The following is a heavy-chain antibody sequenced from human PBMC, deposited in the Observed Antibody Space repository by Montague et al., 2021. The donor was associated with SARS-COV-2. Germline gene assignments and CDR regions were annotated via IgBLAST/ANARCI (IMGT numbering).Heavy chain of an antibody. CDR1: GGSISSYY. CDR3: TGGFDY. J-gene: IGHJ4*02. CDR2: IYYSGST. V-gene: IGHV4-59*08. Sequence: SETLSLTCTVSGGSISSYYWSWIRQPPGKGLEWIGYIYYSGSTNYNPSLKSRVTISVDTSKNQFSLKLSSVTAADTAVYYCTGGFDYWGQGTLVTVSS.